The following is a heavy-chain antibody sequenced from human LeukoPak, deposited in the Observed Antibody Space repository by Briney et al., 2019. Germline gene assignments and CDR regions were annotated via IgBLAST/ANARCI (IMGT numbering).Heavy chain of an antibody. J-gene: IGHJ4*02. Sequence: PGGSLRLSCAASGFTFSSYGMHWVRQAPGKGLEWVAVISYDGSNKYYADSVKGRFTISRDNSKNTLYLQMNSLRAEGTAVYYCAKPLGRYIQLWLNFDYWGQGTLVTVSS. D-gene: IGHD5-18*01. CDR1: GFTFSSYG. V-gene: IGHV3-30*18. CDR3: AKPLGRYIQLWLNFDY. CDR2: ISYDGSNK.